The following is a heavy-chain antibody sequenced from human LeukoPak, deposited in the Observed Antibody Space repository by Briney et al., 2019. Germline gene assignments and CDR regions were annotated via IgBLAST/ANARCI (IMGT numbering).Heavy chain of an antibody. Sequence: SETLSLTCTVSGGSISSSNYYWGWIRQPPGKGLEWIGSIYYSGSTYYNSSLKSRVTISVDTSKNQFSLKLSSVTAADTAVFYCASGTWGFYDTTVGVYWGQGTLVTVSS. D-gene: IGHD3-22*01. CDR2: IYYSGST. J-gene: IGHJ4*02. CDR1: GGSISSSNYY. CDR3: ASGTWGFYDTTVGVY. V-gene: IGHV4-39*07.